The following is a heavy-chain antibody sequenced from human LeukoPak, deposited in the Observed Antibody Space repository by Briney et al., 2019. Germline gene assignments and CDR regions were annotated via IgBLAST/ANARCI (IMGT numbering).Heavy chain of an antibody. CDR1: GFTFSSYA. CDR2: ISGSGGST. V-gene: IGHV3-23*01. J-gene: IGHJ4*02. CDR3: AKRSSGWDYYFDY. D-gene: IGHD6-19*01. Sequence: GGSLRLSCAASGFTFSSYAMSWVRQAPGKGLEWVSAISGSGGSTYYADSVKGRFTISRDNSKNTLYLQMNSLRTEDTAVYYCAKRSSGWDYYFDYWGQGTLVTVSS.